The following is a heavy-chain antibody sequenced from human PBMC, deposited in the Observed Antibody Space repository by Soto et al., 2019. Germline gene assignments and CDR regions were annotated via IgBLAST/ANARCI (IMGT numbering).Heavy chain of an antibody. CDR3: AKISGSYSSNMDV. V-gene: IGHV3-23*01. D-gene: IGHD1-26*01. J-gene: IGHJ6*02. CDR1: GFTFSSYA. CDR2: ISGSGGST. Sequence: EVQLLESGGGLVQPGGSLRLSCAASGFTFSSYAMSWVRQAPGKGQEWVSVISGSGGSTHYADSVKGRFTISRDNSKNTLYLQMNSLRAEDTAVYYCAKISGSYSSNMDVWGQGTTVTVSS.